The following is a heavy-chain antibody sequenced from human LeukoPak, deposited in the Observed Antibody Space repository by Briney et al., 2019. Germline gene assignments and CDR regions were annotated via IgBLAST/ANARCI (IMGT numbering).Heavy chain of an antibody. CDR1: GFTFSSYV. CDR3: AARPSSGWYSY. V-gene: IGHV3-23*01. CDR2: IIGSGAGSGGST. D-gene: IGHD6-19*01. J-gene: IGHJ4*02. Sequence: GSLRLSCAASGFTFSSYVMSWVRQAPGKGLEWVSVIIGSGAGSGGSTYYADSVKGRFTISRDNSKNTLYLQMNSLRAEDTAVYYCAARPSSGWYSYWGQGTLVTVSS.